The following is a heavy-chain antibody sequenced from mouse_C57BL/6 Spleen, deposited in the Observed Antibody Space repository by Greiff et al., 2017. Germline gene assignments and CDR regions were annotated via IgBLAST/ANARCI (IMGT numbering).Heavy chain of an antibody. Sequence: QVQLQQPGAELVKPGASVKLSCKASGYTFTSYWMHWVKQRPGQGLEWIGEIDPSDSYTNYNQKFKGKATLTVDTSSSTAYMQLSSLTSEDSAVYYCARFSYQFAYWGQGTLVTVSA. V-gene: IGHV1-50*01. CDR2: IDPSDSYT. J-gene: IGHJ3*01. CDR3: ARFSYQFAY. D-gene: IGHD2-12*01. CDR1: GYTFTSYW.